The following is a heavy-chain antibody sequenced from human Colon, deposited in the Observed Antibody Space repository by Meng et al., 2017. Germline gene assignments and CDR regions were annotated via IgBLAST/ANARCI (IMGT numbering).Heavy chain of an antibody. D-gene: IGHD3-22*01. J-gene: IGHJ4*02. Sequence: ESLKISCSASGFTVSSFAMSWVRQIPGKGLEWVSSIKSGGDKTYFADSVKGRFTISRYNSNNAVYLQMNSLRSEDTAVYYCAKTGCRSSGYYCFGGWGQGTLVTVSS. CDR1: GFTVSSFA. CDR2: IKSGGDKT. V-gene: IGHV3-23*01. CDR3: AKTGCRSSGYYCFGG.